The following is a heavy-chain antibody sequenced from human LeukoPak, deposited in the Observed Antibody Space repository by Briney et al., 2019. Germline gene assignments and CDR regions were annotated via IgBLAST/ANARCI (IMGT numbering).Heavy chain of an antibody. CDR1: GFTVSSYF. CDR2: IYDGGST. Sequence: GGSLRLSCAASGFTVSSYFMSWVRLAPGKGLEWVSVIYDGGSTYYADSVKGRFTISRDNSKNTLYVQMNSLRVEDTAVYYCAKAPAYCGGDCYSDYWGQGTLVTVSS. J-gene: IGHJ4*02. CDR3: AKAPAYCGGDCYSDY. V-gene: IGHV3-53*05. D-gene: IGHD2-21*01.